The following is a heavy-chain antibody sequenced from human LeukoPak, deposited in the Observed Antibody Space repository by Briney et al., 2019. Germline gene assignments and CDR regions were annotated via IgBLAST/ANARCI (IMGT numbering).Heavy chain of an antibody. D-gene: IGHD3-3*01. CDR1: GFTFSDYY. Sequence: GGSLRLSCAASGFTFSDYYMSWIRQAPGKGLEWVSYISSSGSTMYYADSVKGRFTISRDNAKNSLYLQMNSLRAEDTAVYYCARGSYDFWSGFFFDYWGQGTLVTVSS. J-gene: IGHJ4*02. V-gene: IGHV3-11*01. CDR2: ISSSGSTM. CDR3: ARGSYDFWSGFFFDY.